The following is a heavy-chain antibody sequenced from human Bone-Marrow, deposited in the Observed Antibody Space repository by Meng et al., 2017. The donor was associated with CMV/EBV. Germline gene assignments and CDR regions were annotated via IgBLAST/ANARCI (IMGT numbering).Heavy chain of an antibody. J-gene: IGHJ4*02. D-gene: IGHD2-2*01. CDR3: ARRYCSSTSCLIDY. Sequence: LSLTCAASGFTFNTYEMNWVRQAPGKGLEWVSHISTSGKTIYYADSVKGRFTISRDNAKNSLYLQLNSLRAEDTAVYYCARRYCSSTSCLIDYWGQGKLVPVSS. CDR2: ISTSGKTI. CDR1: GFTFNTYE. V-gene: IGHV3-48*03.